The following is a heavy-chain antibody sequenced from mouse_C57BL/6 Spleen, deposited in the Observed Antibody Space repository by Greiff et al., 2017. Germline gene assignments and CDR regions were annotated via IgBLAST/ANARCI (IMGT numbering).Heavy chain of an antibody. CDR3: ARDYVRAMDY. D-gene: IGHD1-1*01. CDR1: GFTFSDYG. Sequence: EVQRVESGGGLVKPGGSLKLSCAASGFTFSDYGMHWVRQAPEKGLEWVAYISSGSSTVYYADTVKGRFTISRDNAKHTLFLKMTSLRSEDTAMYYCARDYVRAMDYWGQGTSVTVSS. CDR2: ISSGSSTV. J-gene: IGHJ4*01. V-gene: IGHV5-17*01.